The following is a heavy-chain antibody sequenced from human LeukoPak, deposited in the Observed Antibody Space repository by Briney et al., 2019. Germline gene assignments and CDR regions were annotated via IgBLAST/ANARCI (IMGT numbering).Heavy chain of an antibody. Sequence: PGGSLRLSCAGSGFMFTSYALSWVRQAPGKGLVWVSRINSDGSSTSYADSVKGRFTISRDNAKNTLYLQMNSLRAEDTAVYYCAREGHEYSFYYYYGMDVWGQGTTVTVSS. CDR2: INSDGSST. D-gene: IGHD6-6*01. CDR3: AREGHEYSFYYYYGMDV. CDR1: GFMFTSYA. J-gene: IGHJ6*02. V-gene: IGHV3-74*01.